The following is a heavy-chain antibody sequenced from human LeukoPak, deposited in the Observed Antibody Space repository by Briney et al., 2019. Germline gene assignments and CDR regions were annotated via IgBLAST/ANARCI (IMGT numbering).Heavy chain of an antibody. J-gene: IGHJ4*02. CDR1: GFTFSSYA. CDR3: ARTSSVVAATGGY. Sequence: GGSLRLSCAASGFTFSSYAMHWVRQAPGKGLEWVAVISYDGSNKYYADSVKGRFTISRDNSKNTLYLQMNSLRAEDTAVYYCARTSSVVAATGGYWGQGTLVTVSS. V-gene: IGHV3-30-3*01. D-gene: IGHD2-15*01. CDR2: ISYDGSNK.